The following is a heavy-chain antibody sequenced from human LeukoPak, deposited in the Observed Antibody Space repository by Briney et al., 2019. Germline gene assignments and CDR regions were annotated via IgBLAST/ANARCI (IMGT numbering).Heavy chain of an antibody. J-gene: IGHJ5*02. V-gene: IGHV3-23*01. Sequence: PGGSLRLSCAASGFTFSSYWMSWVRQAPGKGLEWVSAISGSGGSTYYADSVKGRFTISRDNSKNTLYLQMNSLRAEDTAVYYCAKDQWSRGSSPVWFDPWGQGTLVTVSS. CDR3: AKDQWSRGSSPVWFDP. D-gene: IGHD2-2*01. CDR1: GFTFSSYW. CDR2: ISGSGGST.